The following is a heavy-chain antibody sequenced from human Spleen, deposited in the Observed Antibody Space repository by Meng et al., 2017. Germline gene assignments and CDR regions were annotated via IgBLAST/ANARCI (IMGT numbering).Heavy chain of an antibody. CDR3: ARGPTTMAHDFDY. V-gene: IGHV4-34*01. J-gene: IGHJ4*02. D-gene: IGHD4-11*01. CDR1: GGSFSDYY. Sequence: QVQLGQWGAGMLKPSETLSLTCVVSGGSFSDYYWSWIRQPPGKGLEWIGEINHSGSTNYNPSLESRATISVDTSQNNLSLKLGSVTAADSAVYYCARGPTTMAHDFDYWGQGTLVTVSS. CDR2: INHSGST.